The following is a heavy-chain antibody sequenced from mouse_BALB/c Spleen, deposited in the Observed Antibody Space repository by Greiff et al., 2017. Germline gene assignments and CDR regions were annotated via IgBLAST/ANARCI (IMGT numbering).Heavy chain of an antibody. J-gene: IGHJ4*01. CDR3: TRRYGNYDAMDY. D-gene: IGHD2-10*02. CDR2: IRLKSNNYAT. Sequence: EVMLVESGGGLVQPGGSMKLSCVASGFTFSNYWMNWVRQSPEKGLEWVAEIRLKSNNYATHYAESVKGRFTISRDDSKSSVYLQMNNLRAEDTGIYYCTRRYGNYDAMDYWGQGTSVTVSS. V-gene: IGHV6-6*02. CDR1: GFTFSNYW.